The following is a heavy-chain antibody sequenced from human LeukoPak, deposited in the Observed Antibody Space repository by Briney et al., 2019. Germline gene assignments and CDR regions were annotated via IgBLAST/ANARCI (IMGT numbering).Heavy chain of an antibody. CDR1: GYTFTSYY. V-gene: IGHV1-46*01. D-gene: IGHD1-26*01. J-gene: IGHJ4*02. Sequence: ASVKVSCKASGYTFTSYYMHWVRQAPGQGLEWMGIINPSGGSTSYAQKFQGRVTMTRDMSTSTVYMELSSLRSEDTAVYYCAREGEAGATKSGVDYWGQGTLVTVSS. CDR3: AREGEAGATKSGVDY. CDR2: INPSGGST.